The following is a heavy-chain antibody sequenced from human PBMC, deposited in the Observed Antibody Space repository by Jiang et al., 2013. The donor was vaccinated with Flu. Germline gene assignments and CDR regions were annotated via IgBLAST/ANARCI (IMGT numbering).Heavy chain of an antibody. J-gene: IGHJ2*01. D-gene: IGHD2-15*01. Sequence: LLKPSEILSLTCTVSGDSIRSFDWSWIRQSPGKGLEWIGHVSSSGSTNYNPSLSSRVSISADTSKNQLSLKVASVTAADSAIYYCAKETVSGLNQFDLWGRGTLVSVSS. V-gene: IGHV4-59*01. CDR3: AKETVSGLNQFDL. CDR2: VSSSGST. CDR1: GDSIRSFD.